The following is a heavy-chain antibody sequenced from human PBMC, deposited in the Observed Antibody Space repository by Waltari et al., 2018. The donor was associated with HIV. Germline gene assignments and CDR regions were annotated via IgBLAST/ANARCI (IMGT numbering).Heavy chain of an antibody. Sequence: EVQLVESGGGLVQPGRSLILSCTASGFPFGDYVMSWFRQAPWKGLEWVGFIRSKAYGGTTEYAASVKGRFTISRDDSKSIAYLQMNSLKTEDTAVYYCTRDGLYYDFWSGYPGYWGQGTLVTVSS. CDR3: TRDGLYYDFWSGYPGY. V-gene: IGHV3-49*03. J-gene: IGHJ4*02. D-gene: IGHD3-3*01. CDR2: IRSKAYGGTT. CDR1: GFPFGDYV.